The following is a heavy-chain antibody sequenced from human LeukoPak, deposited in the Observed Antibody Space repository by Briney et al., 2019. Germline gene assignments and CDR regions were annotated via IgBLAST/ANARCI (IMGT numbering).Heavy chain of an antibody. CDR1: GGSISSGSYC. V-gene: IGHV4-61*02. J-gene: IGHJ4*02. CDR2: IYTSGST. CDR3: AQLGKKDY. D-gene: IGHD7-27*01. Sequence: PSQTLSLTCTVSGGSISSGSYCWSWIRQPAGKGLEWIGRIYTSGSTNYNPSLKSRVTISVDTSKNQFSLKLSSVTAADTAVYYCAQLGKKDYWGQGTLVTVSS.